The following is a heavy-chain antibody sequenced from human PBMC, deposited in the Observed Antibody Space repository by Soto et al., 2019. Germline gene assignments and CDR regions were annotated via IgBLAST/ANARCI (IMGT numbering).Heavy chain of an antibody. CDR3: TRNSSWYYFDY. CDR2: INSDGSST. Sequence: GGSLRLSCAASGLNFSSYWMHWVRQAPGKGLVWVSSINSDGSSTKYADSVKGRFTISRDNAKNTLFLQMDSLRAEDTAVYYCTRNSSWYYFDYWGQGTLVTVSS. D-gene: IGHD6-13*01. J-gene: IGHJ4*02. CDR1: GLNFSSYW. V-gene: IGHV3-74*01.